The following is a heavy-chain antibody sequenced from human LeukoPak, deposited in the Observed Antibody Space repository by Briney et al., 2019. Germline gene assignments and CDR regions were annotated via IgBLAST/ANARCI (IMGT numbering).Heavy chain of an antibody. V-gene: IGHV3-74*01. J-gene: IGHJ4*02. CDR2: INSDGSTT. D-gene: IGHD1-26*01. CDR1: GFTFSSYW. CDR3: VGGSYYFDY. Sequence: GGSLRLSCAASGFTFSSYWMHWVRQAPGKGLVWVSRINSDGSTTSYADSVKGRITISRDNAKNTLYLQMNSLRAEDTAAYYCVGGSYYFDYWGQGTLVTVSS.